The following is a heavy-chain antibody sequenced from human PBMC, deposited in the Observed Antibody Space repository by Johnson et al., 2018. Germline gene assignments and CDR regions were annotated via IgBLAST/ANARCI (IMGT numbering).Heavy chain of an antibody. CDR1: GGSFSGYY. V-gene: IGHV4-34*01. Sequence: QVQLQQWGAGLLKPSETLSLTCAVYGGSFSGYYWSWIRQPPGKGLEWFGEINHSGSTNYNPSLKSRVTISVDTSKNQFSLKLSSVPAADTAVYYCAKGRRYYYDSSGYYRAHAFDIWGQGTMVTVSS. CDR2: INHSGST. CDR3: AKGRRYYYDSSGYYRAHAFDI. D-gene: IGHD3-22*01. J-gene: IGHJ3*02.